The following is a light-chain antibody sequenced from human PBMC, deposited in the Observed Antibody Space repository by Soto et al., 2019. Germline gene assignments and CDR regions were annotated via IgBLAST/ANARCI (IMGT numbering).Light chain of an antibody. Sequence: EIVLTQSPGSVSLSPGERATLSCRASETVKKNSLAWYQQKPGQAPRLLIYGASRRATGIPHSFSGSGSETAFIRTIGRLEPASSAVEYCPQYSISPLDFGGGTYVEI. J-gene: IGKJ4*01. V-gene: IGKV3-20*01. CDR2: GAS. CDR3: PQYSISPLD. CDR1: ETVKKNS.